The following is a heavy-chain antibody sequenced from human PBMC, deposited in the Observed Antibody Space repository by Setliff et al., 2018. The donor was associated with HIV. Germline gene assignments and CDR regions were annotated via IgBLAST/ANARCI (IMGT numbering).Heavy chain of an antibody. CDR3: ARDSGARWLQGHFDY. CDR1: GYTFTNYY. Sequence: AASVKVSCKASGYTFTNYYIHWVRQAPGQGLEWMGVINPSDGSTSYAQKFQGSVTMTEDTSTNTVYMEVSSLRSQDPAVTAVYYCARDSGARWLQGHFDYWGQGTLVTVSS. V-gene: IGHV1-46*01. CDR2: INPSDGST. J-gene: IGHJ4*02. D-gene: IGHD5-12*01.